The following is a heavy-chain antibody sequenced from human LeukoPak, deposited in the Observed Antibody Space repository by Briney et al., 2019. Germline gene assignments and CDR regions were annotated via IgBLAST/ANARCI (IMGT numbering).Heavy chain of an antibody. CDR1: GGSISSGSYY. CDR2: IYTSGST. Sequence: SETLSLTCTVSGGSISSGSYYWSWIRQPAGKGLEWIGRIYTSGSTNYNPSLKSRVTISVDTSKNQFSLKLSSVTAADTAVYYCANEIRVYNWNDGGYYYYYMDVWGKGTTVTVSS. V-gene: IGHV4-61*02. CDR3: ANEIRVYNWNDGGYYYYYMDV. J-gene: IGHJ6*03. D-gene: IGHD1-20*01.